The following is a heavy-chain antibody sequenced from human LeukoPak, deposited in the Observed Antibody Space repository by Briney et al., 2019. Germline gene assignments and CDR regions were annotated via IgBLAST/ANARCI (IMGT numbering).Heavy chain of an antibody. CDR3: QRLPYYDILTGYAHGMDV. V-gene: IGHV5-51*01. D-gene: IGHD3-9*01. J-gene: IGHJ6*02. CDR1: GYTFTSYW. Sequence: GESLKISCKGSGYTFTSYWIGWVRQMPGKGLEWMGIIYPGDSDTRYSPSFQGPVTISADKSISTAYLQWSSLKASDTAMYYCQRLPYYDILTGYAHGMDVWGQGTTVTVSS. CDR2: IYPGDSDT.